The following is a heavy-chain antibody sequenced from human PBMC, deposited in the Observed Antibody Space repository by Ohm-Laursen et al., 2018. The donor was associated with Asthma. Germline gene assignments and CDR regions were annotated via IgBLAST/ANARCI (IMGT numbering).Heavy chain of an antibody. CDR1: GFTFSSYA. V-gene: IGHV3-30-3*01. CDR2: ISYDGSNK. Sequence: SLRLSCTASGFTFSSYAMHWVRQAPGKGLEWVAVISYDGSNKYYADSVKGRFTISRDNSKNTLYLQMNSLRAEDTAVYYCARDEGYRSSQIDYWGQGTLVTVSS. CDR3: ARDEGYRSSQIDY. D-gene: IGHD6-13*01. J-gene: IGHJ4*02.